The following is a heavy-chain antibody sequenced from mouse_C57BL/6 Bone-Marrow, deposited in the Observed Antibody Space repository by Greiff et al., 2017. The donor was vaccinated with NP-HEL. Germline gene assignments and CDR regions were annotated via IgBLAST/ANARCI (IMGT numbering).Heavy chain of an antibody. CDR1: GFTFSDYG. Sequence: EVQGVESGGGLVQPGGSLKLSCAASGFTFSDYGMAWVRQAPRKGPEWVAFISNLAYSIYYADTVTGRFTISRENAKNTLYLEMSSLRSEDTAMYYCASHAYYSNSFDYWGQGTTLTVSS. J-gene: IGHJ2*01. CDR2: ISNLAYSI. CDR3: ASHAYYSNSFDY. D-gene: IGHD2-5*01. V-gene: IGHV5-15*01.